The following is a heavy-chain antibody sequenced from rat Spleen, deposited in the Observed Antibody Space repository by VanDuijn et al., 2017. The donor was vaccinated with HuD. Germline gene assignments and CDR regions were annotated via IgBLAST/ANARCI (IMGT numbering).Heavy chain of an antibody. CDR2: ITQSGGST. V-gene: IGHV5-31*01. CDR1: GFTFSSNW. Sequence: EVQLVESGGGLVQPGRSMKLSCAASGFTFSSNWLNWIRQAPGKGLEWIASITQSGGSTYYPDSVKGRFTISRDNVKSTLYLQMNSLRSEDTAAYYYARTTYDYFDYWGQGVMVTVSS. D-gene: IGHD2-1*01. J-gene: IGHJ2*01. CDR3: ARTTYDYFDY.